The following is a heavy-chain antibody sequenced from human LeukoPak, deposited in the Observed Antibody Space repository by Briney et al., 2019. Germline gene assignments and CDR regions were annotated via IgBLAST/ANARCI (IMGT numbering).Heavy chain of an antibody. Sequence: PGGSLRLSCAASGFTFRSYWMDWVRQAPGKGLEWVANIKEDGSETHYVDSVKGRFTISRDNAKNSLYLQMNSLRAEDTAVYYCARDRQDYDILTGYPDSYYYYYGMDVWGQGTTVTVSS. D-gene: IGHD3-9*01. J-gene: IGHJ6*02. CDR2: IKEDGSET. V-gene: IGHV3-7*01. CDR1: GFTFRSYW. CDR3: ARDRQDYDILTGYPDSYYYYYGMDV.